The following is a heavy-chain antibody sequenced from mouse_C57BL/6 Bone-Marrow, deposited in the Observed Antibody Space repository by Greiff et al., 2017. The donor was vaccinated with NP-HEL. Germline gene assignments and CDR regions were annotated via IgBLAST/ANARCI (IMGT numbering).Heavy chain of an antibody. V-gene: IGHV1-81*01. Sequence: QVQLQQSGAELARPGASVKLSCTASGYTFTSYGISWVKQRTGQGLEWIGEIYPRSGNTYYNEKFKGKATLTADKSSSTAYMELRSLTSEDSAVYFCARDPPHYYGSSYNYWGQGTTLTVSS. CDR1: GYTFTSYG. J-gene: IGHJ2*01. CDR2: IYPRSGNT. D-gene: IGHD1-1*01. CDR3: ARDPPHYYGSSYNY.